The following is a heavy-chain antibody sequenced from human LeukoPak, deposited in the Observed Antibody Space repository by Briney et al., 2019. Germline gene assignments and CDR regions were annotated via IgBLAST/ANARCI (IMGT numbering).Heavy chain of an antibody. D-gene: IGHD2-8*01. V-gene: IGHV1-8*03. CDR1: GYTFTNYD. J-gene: IGHJ4*02. CDR2: VNSKSGNT. CDR3: ARGLPLGYCTYGVCYPPKHFDF. Sequence: ASVKVSCKASGYTFTNYDINWVRQAPGQGLEWKGWVNSKSGNTGYKQKFQARVTITRDTSMTTAYMELSSLTSDDTAVYFCARGLPLGYCTYGVCYPPKHFDFWGQGTLVTVSS.